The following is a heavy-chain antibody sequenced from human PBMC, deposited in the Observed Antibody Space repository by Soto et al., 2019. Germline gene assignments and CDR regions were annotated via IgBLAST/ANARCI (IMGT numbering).Heavy chain of an antibody. V-gene: IGHV3-33*01. D-gene: IGHD2-2*01. CDR2: IWYDGSNK. Sequence: GGSLRLSCAASGFTFSSYGMHWVRQAPGKGLEWVAVIWYDGSNKYYADSVKGRFTISRDNSKNTLYLQMNSLRAEDTAVYYCARVKLGYCISTSCYHDYWGQGTLVTVSS. J-gene: IGHJ4*02. CDR3: ARVKLGYCISTSCYHDY. CDR1: GFTFSSYG.